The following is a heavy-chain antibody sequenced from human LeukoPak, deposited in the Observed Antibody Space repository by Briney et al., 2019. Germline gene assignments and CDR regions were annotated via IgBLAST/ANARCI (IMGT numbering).Heavy chain of an antibody. J-gene: IGHJ2*01. V-gene: IGHV5-51*01. Sequence: GESLKISCKGSGYSFTSYWIGWVRQMPGKGLEWMGIIYPGDSDTRYSPSFQGQVTISADKSISTAYLQWSSLKASDTAMYYCARGSSAAGTSWYFDLWGRGTLVTVSS. CDR1: GYSFTSYW. CDR3: ARGSSAAGTSWYFDL. CDR2: IYPGDSDT. D-gene: IGHD6-13*01.